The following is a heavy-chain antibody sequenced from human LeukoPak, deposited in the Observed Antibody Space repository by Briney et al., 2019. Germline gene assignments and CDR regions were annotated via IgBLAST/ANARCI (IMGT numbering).Heavy chain of an antibody. CDR1: GGSISSYY. D-gene: IGHD4-17*01. Sequence: KPSETLSLTCTVSGGSISSYYWSWIRQPPGKGLEWIGYIYCSGSTNYNPSLKSRVTISVDTSKNQFSLKLSSVTAADTAVYYCARDEKSYGDYVFWYFDLWGRGTLVTVSS. CDR2: IYCSGST. CDR3: ARDEKSYGDYVFWYFDL. V-gene: IGHV4-59*01. J-gene: IGHJ2*01.